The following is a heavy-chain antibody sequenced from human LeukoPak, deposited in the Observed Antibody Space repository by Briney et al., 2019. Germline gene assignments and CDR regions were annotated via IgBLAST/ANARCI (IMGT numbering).Heavy chain of an antibody. D-gene: IGHD6-13*01. Sequence: GGSLRLSCAASGFTFSSYGMHWVRQAPGKGLEWVAVIWYDGSNKYYGDSVKGRFTISRDNSKNTLYLQMNSLRAEDTAVYYYARGGVWIAAAGSDYFDYWGQGTLVTVSS. J-gene: IGHJ4*02. CDR3: ARGGVWIAAAGSDYFDY. CDR1: GFTFSSYG. CDR2: IWYDGSNK. V-gene: IGHV3-33*01.